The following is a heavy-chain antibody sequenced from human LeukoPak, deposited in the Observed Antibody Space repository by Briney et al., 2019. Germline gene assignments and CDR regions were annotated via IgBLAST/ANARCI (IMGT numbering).Heavy chain of an antibody. D-gene: IGHD3-10*01. CDR1: GFTFSSYA. Sequence: GGSLRLSCAASGFTFSSYAMYWVRQAPGKGLEWVAVISYDGSDKFCADSVKGRFTISRDSSKNTLYLQMNSLRPEDTAVYYCAKGGRITMLRGVQRDHYFDYWGQGTLVTVSS. V-gene: IGHV3-30*04. CDR3: AKGGRITMLRGVQRDHYFDY. CDR2: ISYDGSDK. J-gene: IGHJ4*02.